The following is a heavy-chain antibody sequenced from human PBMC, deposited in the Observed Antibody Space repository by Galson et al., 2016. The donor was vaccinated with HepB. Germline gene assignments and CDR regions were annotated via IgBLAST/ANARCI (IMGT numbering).Heavy chain of an antibody. Sequence: SVKVSCKASGYTFTTNGISWVRQTPGQGLEWMGWISAHNGDTNSPQKLQGRVTLTTDTSTRTAYMELRSLTSDDTAVYYCARDRDRSLGYWGQGTLVTVSS. CDR3: ARDRDRSLGY. D-gene: IGHD3-10*01. CDR2: ISAHNGDT. J-gene: IGHJ4*02. V-gene: IGHV1-18*04. CDR1: GYTFTTNG.